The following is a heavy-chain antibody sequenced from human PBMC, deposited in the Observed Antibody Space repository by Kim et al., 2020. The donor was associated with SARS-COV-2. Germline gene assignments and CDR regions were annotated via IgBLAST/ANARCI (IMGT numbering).Heavy chain of an antibody. CDR3: ARDAYDYVWGSYPSLGY. D-gene: IGHD3-16*02. J-gene: IGHJ4*02. CDR1: GGTFSSYA. V-gene: IGHV1-69*13. CDR2: IIPIFGTA. Sequence: SVKVSCKASGGTFSSYAISWVRQAPGQGLEWMGGIIPIFGTANYAQKFQGRVTITADESTSTAYMELSSLRSEDTAVYYCARDAYDYVWGSYPSLGYWGQGTLVTVSS.